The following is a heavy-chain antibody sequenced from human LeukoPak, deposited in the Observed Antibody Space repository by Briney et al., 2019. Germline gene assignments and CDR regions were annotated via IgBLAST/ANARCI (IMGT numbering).Heavy chain of an antibody. V-gene: IGHV1-69*05. J-gene: IGHJ4*02. D-gene: IGHD6-19*01. CDR1: GGTFSSYS. Sequence: SVKVSCEASGGTFSSYSISWVRQAPGQGLEWMGRIIPIFGTPNYAQKFQGRVTITTDESTSTAYMELSSLRSDDTAVYYCARGPYGWHYFDYWGQGTLVTVSS. CDR3: ARGPYGWHYFDY. CDR2: IIPIFGTP.